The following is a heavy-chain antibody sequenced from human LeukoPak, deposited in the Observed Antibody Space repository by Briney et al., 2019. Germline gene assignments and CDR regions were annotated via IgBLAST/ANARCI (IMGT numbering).Heavy chain of an antibody. CDR3: ARDYYGSGLLFDY. J-gene: IGHJ4*02. CDR1: GYTFTGYY. Sequence: ASVKVSCKASGYTFTGYYIHWVRQAPGRGLEWMAWINPNSGDTTYAQKFQGRVTMTRDTSISTAYMELSRLRSDDTAVYYCARDYYGSGLLFDYWGQGTLVTVSS. V-gene: IGHV1-2*02. CDR2: INPNSGDT. D-gene: IGHD3-10*01.